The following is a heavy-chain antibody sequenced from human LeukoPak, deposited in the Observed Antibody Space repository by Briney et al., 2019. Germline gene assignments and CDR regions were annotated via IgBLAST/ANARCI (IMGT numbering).Heavy chain of an antibody. CDR2: INAGNGNT. J-gene: IGHJ6*02. D-gene: IGHD2-21*02. V-gene: IGHV1-3*01. CDR3: ARDYCGGDCHLGGDGMDV. Sequence: ASVKVSCKASGYTFTSYAMHWVRQAPGQRLEWMGLINAGNGNTKYSQKFQGRDTITRDTSASTAYMELSSLRSEDTAVYYCARDYCGGDCHLGGDGMDVWGQGTTVTVSS. CDR1: GYTFTSYA.